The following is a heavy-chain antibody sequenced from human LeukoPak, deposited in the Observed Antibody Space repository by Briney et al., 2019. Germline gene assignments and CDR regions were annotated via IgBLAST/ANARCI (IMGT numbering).Heavy chain of an antibody. Sequence: SQTLSPICTVRACSLSSYYWSCLRQPPVKGLESSGYIYYSGSTNYNPSLKSRVTISVDTSKNQFSLKLSSVTAADTAVYYCARGSINSGSYLEYYYMDVWGKGTTVTVSS. V-gene: IGHV4-59*01. CDR2: IYYSGST. J-gene: IGHJ6*03. CDR1: ACSLSSYY. CDR3: ARGSINSGSYLEYYYMDV. D-gene: IGHD1-26*01.